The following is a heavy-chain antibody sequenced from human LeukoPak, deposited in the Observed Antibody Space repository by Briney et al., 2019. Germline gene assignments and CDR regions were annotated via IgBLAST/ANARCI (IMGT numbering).Heavy chain of an antibody. CDR2: ISSSGSTI. CDR1: GFTFSDYY. V-gene: IGHV3-11*01. CDR3: ARGSQNHWNYYYMDV. Sequence: KSGGSLRLSCAASGFTFSDYYMSWIRQAPGKGLEWVSYISSSGSTIYYADSVKGRFTISRDNAKNSLYLQMNSLRAEDTAVYYCARGSQNHWNYYYMDVWGKGTTVTVSS. J-gene: IGHJ6*03. D-gene: IGHD1-14*01.